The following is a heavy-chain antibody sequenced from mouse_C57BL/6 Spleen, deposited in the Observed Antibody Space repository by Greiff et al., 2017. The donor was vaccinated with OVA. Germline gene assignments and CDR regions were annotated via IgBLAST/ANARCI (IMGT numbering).Heavy chain of an antibody. CDR3: ARGGGYDYDGYCDV. J-gene: IGHJ1*03. CDR1: GYTFTSYG. Sequence: VQLQQSGAELARPGASVKLSCKASGYTFTSYGISWVKQRTGQGLEWIGEIYPRSGNTYYNAKFKGKATLTADTSSSTAYMELRSLTSEDSAVYGCARGGGYDYDGYCDVWGTGTTVTVSS. V-gene: IGHV1-81*01. CDR2: IYPRSGNT. D-gene: IGHD2-4*01.